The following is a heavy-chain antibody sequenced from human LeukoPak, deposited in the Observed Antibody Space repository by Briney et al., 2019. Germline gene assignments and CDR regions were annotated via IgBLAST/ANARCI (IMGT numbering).Heavy chain of an antibody. CDR2: IYYSGST. V-gene: IGHV4-59*01. Sequence: KPSETLSLTCTVSGGSISSYYWSWIRQPPGKGLEWIGYIYYSGSTNYNPSLKSRVTISVDTSKNQFSLKLSSVTAADTAVYYCARVPVRLYSDFWSGDAFDIWGQGTMVTVSS. CDR1: GGSISSYY. D-gene: IGHD3-3*01. CDR3: ARVPVRLYSDFWSGDAFDI. J-gene: IGHJ3*02.